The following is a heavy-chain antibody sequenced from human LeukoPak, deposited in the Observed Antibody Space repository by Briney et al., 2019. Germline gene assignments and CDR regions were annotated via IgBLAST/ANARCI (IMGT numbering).Heavy chain of an antibody. CDR3: ARQQYRSGWYDAFDI. D-gene: IGHD6-19*01. CDR2: ISSSSSYI. J-gene: IGHJ3*02. V-gene: IGHV3-21*04. Sequence: GGSLRLSCAASGFTFSSYSMNWVRQAPGKGLEWVSSISSSSSYIYYADSVKGRFTISRDNAKNSLYLQMNSLRAEDTALYYCARQQYRSGWYDAFDIWGQGTMVTVSS. CDR1: GFTFSSYS.